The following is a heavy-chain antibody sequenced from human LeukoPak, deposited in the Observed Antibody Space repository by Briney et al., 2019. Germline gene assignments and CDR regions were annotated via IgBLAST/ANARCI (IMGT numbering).Heavy chain of an antibody. Sequence: GGSLRLSCTASGFTFSTYSMIWVRQAPGKGLEWVSYVRSSGSTTYYADSVQGRFTISRDDAENSLYLQMNSLRDEDTAVYYCARESAVLRYFDWFPPSFDYWGQGTLVTVSS. CDR1: GFTFSTYS. CDR3: ARESAVLRYFDWFPPSFDY. V-gene: IGHV3-48*02. J-gene: IGHJ4*02. D-gene: IGHD3-9*01. CDR2: VRSSGSTT.